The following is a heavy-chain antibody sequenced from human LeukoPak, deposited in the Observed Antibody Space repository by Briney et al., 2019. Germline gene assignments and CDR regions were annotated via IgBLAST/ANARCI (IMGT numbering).Heavy chain of an antibody. V-gene: IGHV4-59*01. CDR2: IYYSGTT. D-gene: IGHD1-26*01. J-gene: IGHJ4*02. Sequence: SETLSLTCTVSGDSISGYYWSWIRQPPGKGLEWIGNIYYSGTTNYDPSLRSRVNMSLDASKNQFPLRLSSVTAADTAVYYCARGGSYFVYWGQGTLVTVSS. CDR1: GDSISGYY. CDR3: ARGGSYFVY.